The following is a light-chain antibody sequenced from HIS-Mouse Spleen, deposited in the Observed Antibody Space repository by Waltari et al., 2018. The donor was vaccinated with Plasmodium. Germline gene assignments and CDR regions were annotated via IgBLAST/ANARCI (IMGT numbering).Light chain of an antibody. Sequence: EIVMTQSPATLSVSPGERATLSCRASQRVSSYLAWYQQKPGQAPRLLIYGASTRATGIPARFSGSGSGTEFTLTIRSLQSEDFAVYYCQQYNNWSFTFGPGTKVDIK. V-gene: IGKV3-15*01. CDR3: QQYNNWSFT. CDR1: QRVSSY. CDR2: GAS. J-gene: IGKJ3*01.